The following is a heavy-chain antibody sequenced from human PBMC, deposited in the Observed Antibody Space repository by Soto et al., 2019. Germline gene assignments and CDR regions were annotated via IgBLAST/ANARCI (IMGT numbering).Heavy chain of an antibody. Sequence: GGSLRLSCAASGFTFSSYTMNWVRQAPGKGLEWISYITSTSNTIYYAAPVKGRFTISRDDAQNSLSLQMNSLRDDDTAVYYCARGEYYNILTGYYRGAFDVWGRGTMVTVSS. J-gene: IGHJ3*01. CDR2: ITSTSNTI. V-gene: IGHV3-48*02. CDR3: ARGEYYNILTGYYRGAFDV. D-gene: IGHD3-9*01. CDR1: GFTFSSYT.